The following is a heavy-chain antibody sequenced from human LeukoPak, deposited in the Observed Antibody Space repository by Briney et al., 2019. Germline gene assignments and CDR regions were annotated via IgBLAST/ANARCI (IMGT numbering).Heavy chain of an antibody. J-gene: IGHJ4*02. Sequence: GGSLKLSCAASGFTLSNYWMHWVRQGPGKGLEYVSGISKNEDSTFYADSMQARFTISRDNYNNKLFLQMNSVRPEDTAVYFCVKDLAGTYSFDYWGQGARVTVSS. D-gene: IGHD3-10*01. CDR1: GFTLSNYW. CDR3: VKDLAGTYSFDY. CDR2: ISKNEDST. V-gene: IGHV3-64D*06.